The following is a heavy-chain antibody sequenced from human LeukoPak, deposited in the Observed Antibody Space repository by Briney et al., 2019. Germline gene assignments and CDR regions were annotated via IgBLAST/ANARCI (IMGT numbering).Heavy chain of an antibody. CDR1: GFTFSSHA. J-gene: IGHJ4*02. CDR3: ARDSIAVAGTGVDY. D-gene: IGHD6-19*01. Sequence: GGSLRLSCAASGFTFSSHAMSWVRQAPGKGLEWVSAISGSGGSTYYADSVKGRFTISRDNAKNSLYLQMNSLRAEDTAVYYCARDSIAVAGTGVDYWGQGTLVTVSS. CDR2: ISGSGGST. V-gene: IGHV3-23*01.